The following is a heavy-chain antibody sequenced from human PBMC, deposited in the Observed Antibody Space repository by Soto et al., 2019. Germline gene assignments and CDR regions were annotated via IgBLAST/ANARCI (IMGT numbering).Heavy chain of an antibody. J-gene: IGHJ4*02. Sequence: QVQLVESGGGVVQPGGSLRLSCAPSGFIFSNYGMHWVRQAPGKGLEWVALIWYDGSKEYHAESVEGRFTISRDDSRSTLYLQMNSLRTEDTAVYRWARDFGAHGNYKFALWGQGTPVTVS. CDR3: ARDFGAHGNYKFAL. D-gene: IGHD4-4*01. CDR2: IWYDGSKE. CDR1: GFIFSNYG. V-gene: IGHV3-33*01.